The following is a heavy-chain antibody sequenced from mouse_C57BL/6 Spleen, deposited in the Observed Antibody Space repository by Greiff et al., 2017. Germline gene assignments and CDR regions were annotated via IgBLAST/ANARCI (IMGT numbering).Heavy chain of an antibody. J-gene: IGHJ3*01. CDR2: IYPGSGST. D-gene: IGHD2-3*01. V-gene: IGHV1-55*01. CDR1: GYTFTSYW. Sequence: VQLQQPGAELVKPGASVKMSCKASGYTFTSYWITWVKQRPGQGLEWIGDIYPGSGSTNYNEMFKSKATLTVDTASSTAYMQLSSLTSEDSAVYYCASGGYSWFAYWGQGTLVTVSA. CDR3: ASGGYSWFAY.